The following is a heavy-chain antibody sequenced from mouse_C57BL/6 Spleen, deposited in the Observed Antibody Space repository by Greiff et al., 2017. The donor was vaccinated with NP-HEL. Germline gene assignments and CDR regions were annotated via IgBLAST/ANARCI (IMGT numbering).Heavy chain of an antibody. J-gene: IGHJ2*01. CDR3: AREGKTYVDY. Sequence: VQLKESGPGMVKPSQSLSLTCTVTGYSITSGYDWHWIRHFPGNKLEWMGYISYSGSTNYNPSLKSRISITHDTSKNHFFLKLNSVTTEDTATYYCAREGKTYVDYWGQGTTLTVSS. CDR1: GYSITSGYD. V-gene: IGHV3-1*01. CDR2: ISYSGST.